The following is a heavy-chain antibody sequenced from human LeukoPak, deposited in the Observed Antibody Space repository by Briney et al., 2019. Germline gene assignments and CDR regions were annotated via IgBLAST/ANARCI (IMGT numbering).Heavy chain of an antibody. CDR3: ARTFGESFDYYGMDV. D-gene: IGHD3-10*01. Sequence: GGSLRLSCAASGFTFSSYSMNWVRQAPGKGLEWVSSISSSSSYIYYADSVKGRFTISRDNAKNSLYLQMNSLRAEDTAVYYCARTFGESFDYYGMDVWGKGTTVTVSS. V-gene: IGHV3-21*01. CDR2: ISSSSSYI. CDR1: GFTFSSYS. J-gene: IGHJ6*04.